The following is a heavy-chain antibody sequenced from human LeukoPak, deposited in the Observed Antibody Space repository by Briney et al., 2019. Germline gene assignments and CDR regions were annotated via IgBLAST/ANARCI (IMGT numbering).Heavy chain of an antibody. Sequence: SQTLSLTCTVSGGSINNGGYYWRWIRQHPGKGLEWIGYIYYSGSSYYSPSLRSRVTMSVDTSKNHFSLKLSSVTAADTAVYYCARNRDGYNSFDYWGQGTLVTVSS. V-gene: IGHV4-31*03. D-gene: IGHD5-24*01. CDR2: IYYSGSS. J-gene: IGHJ4*02. CDR1: GGSINNGGYY. CDR3: ARNRDGYNSFDY.